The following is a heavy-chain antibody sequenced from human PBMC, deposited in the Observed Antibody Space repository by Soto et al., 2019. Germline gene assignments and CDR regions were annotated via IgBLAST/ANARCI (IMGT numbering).Heavy chain of an antibody. D-gene: IGHD5-18*01. V-gene: IGHV4-30-4*01. CDR1: AGSISSGDYY. Sequence: QVQLQESGPGLVKPSQTLSLTCTVSAGSISSGDYYWSWIRQPPGKGLEWIGYIYYCGNTYYNPSLKSRVIISVDTSKNQFSLKMSSVTAADTAVYYCAREAIGSYGVFDYWGQGTLVTVSS. CDR3: AREAIGSYGVFDY. J-gene: IGHJ4*02. CDR2: IYYCGNT.